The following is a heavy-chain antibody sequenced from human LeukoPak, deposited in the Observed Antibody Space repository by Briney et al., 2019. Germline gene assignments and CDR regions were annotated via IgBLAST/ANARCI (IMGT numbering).Heavy chain of an antibody. CDR1: GGSFSSYY. Sequence: NPSETLSLTCTVSGGSFSSYYWSWIRQPPGEGLEWIGYIYYSGSTNYNPSLKSRVTISVDTSKNQFSLKLSSVTAADTAVYYCARYDDSGSYFDYWGQGTLVTVSS. D-gene: IGHD3-10*01. CDR3: ARYDDSGSYFDY. V-gene: IGHV4-59*01. CDR2: IYYSGST. J-gene: IGHJ4*02.